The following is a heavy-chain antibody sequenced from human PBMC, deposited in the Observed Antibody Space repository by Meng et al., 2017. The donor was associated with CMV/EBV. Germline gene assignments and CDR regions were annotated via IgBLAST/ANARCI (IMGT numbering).Heavy chain of an antibody. V-gene: IGHV1-69*10. CDR3: ARDFANEGVYYYDYYYGMDV. J-gene: IGHJ6*02. CDR1: GGTFSSYA. D-gene: IGHD3-10*01. CDR2: IIPILGIA. Sequence: SVKVSCKASGGTFSSYAISWVRQAPGQGLEWMGGIIPILGIANYAQKFQGRVTITADKFTSTAYMELSSLRSEDTAVYYCARDFANEGVYYYDYYYGMDVWGQGTTVTVSS.